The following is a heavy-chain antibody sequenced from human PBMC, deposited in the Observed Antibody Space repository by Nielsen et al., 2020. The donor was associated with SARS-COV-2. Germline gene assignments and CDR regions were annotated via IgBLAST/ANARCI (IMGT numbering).Heavy chain of an antibody. CDR1: GYSFTNYW. V-gene: IGHV5-51*01. CDR2: IYPADSDT. CDR3: ARHRYFDS. Sequence: GESLKISCKASGYSFTNYWIGWVRQMPGKGLECVGIIYPADSDTKYSPSFQGQVTISADKSINTAYLQWNSLKASDTAMYYCARHRYFDSRGQGTLVTVSS. J-gene: IGHJ4*02.